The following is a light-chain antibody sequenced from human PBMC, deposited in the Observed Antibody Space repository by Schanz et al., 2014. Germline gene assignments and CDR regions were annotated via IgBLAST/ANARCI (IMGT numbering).Light chain of an antibody. CDR2: GSF. J-gene: IGKJ1*01. Sequence: IVMTQSPATLSVSPGERATLSCRASQSVSSHLAWYQQKPGQAPRLLIFGSFERATGTPNRFSGSGSGTDFTLTISRLEPEDFAVYYCQHYGTSSWTFGQGTKVEVK. CDR3: QHYGTSSWT. CDR1: QSVSSH. V-gene: IGKV3-20*01.